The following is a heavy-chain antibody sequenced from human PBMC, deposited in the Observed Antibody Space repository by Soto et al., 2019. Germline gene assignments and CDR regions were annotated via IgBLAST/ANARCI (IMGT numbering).Heavy chain of an antibody. CDR2: INHSGST. CDR1: GGSFSGYY. CDR3: ARPGYSYGNHPFDY. D-gene: IGHD5-18*01. Sequence: SDTLSLTCAVYGGSFSGYYWSWIRQPPGKGLEWIGEINHSGSTNYNPSLKSRVTISVDTSKNQFSLKLSSVTAADTAVYYCARPGYSYGNHPFDYWGQGILVTVSS. J-gene: IGHJ4*02. V-gene: IGHV4-34*01.